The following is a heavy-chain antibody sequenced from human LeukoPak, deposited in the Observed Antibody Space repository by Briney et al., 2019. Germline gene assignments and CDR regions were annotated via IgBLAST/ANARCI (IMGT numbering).Heavy chain of an antibody. J-gene: IGHJ4*02. CDR1: GFTFSSYS. V-gene: IGHV3-21*01. CDR2: ISSSSSYI. CDR3: ARDLFSNGAYYFDY. D-gene: IGHD4-11*01. Sequence: GGSLRLSCAASGFTFSSYSMNWVRQAPGKGLEWVSSISSSSSYIYYADSVKGRFTISRDNAKNSLYLQMNSLRAEDTAVYYCARDLFSNGAYYFDYWGQGTLVTVSS.